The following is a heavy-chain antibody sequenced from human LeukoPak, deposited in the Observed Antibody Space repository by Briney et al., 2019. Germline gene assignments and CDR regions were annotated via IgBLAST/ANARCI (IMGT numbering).Heavy chain of an antibody. Sequence: PSETLSLTCTVSGGSISSSSYYWGWIRQPPGKGLEWIGSIYYSGSTYYNPSLKSRVTISVDTSKNQFPLKLSSVTAADTAVYYCARQIGVVITPYYYYYMDVWGKGTTVTVSS. CDR3: ARQIGVVITPYYYYYMDV. J-gene: IGHJ6*03. CDR1: GGSISSSSYY. CDR2: IYYSGST. V-gene: IGHV4-39*01. D-gene: IGHD3-3*01.